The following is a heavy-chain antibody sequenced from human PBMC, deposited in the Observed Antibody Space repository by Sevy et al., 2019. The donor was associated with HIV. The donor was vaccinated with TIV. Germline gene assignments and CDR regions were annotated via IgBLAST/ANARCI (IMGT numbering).Heavy chain of an antibody. J-gene: IGHJ6*02. V-gene: IGHV4-4*02. CDR1: GGSISSSNW. CDR3: ARRGIAAAVQIYYYYGMDV. D-gene: IGHD6-13*01. CDR2: IYHSGST. Sequence: SETLSLTCAVSGGSISSSNWWSWVRQPPGKGLEWIGEIYHSGSTNYNPSLKSRVTISVDKSKNQFSLKLGSVTAAETAVYYCARRGIAAAVQIYYYYGMDVWGQGTTVTVSS.